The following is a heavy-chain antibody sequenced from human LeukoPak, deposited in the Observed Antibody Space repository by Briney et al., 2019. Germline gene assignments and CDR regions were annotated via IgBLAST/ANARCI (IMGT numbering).Heavy chain of an antibody. CDR1: GFTFSSYE. D-gene: IGHD4-17*01. V-gene: IGHV3-48*03. CDR3: ARSYGDYSNHYYYYYMDV. J-gene: IGHJ6*03. CDR2: ISSSGSTI. Sequence: GGSLRLSCAASGFTFSSYEMNWVRQAPGKGLEWVSYISSSGSTIYYADSVKGRFTISRDNAKNSLYLQMNSLRAEDTAVYYCARSYGDYSNHYYYYYMDVWGKGTTVTVSS.